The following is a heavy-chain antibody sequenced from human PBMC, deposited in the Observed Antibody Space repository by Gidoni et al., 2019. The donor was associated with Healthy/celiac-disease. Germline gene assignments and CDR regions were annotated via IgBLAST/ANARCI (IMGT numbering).Heavy chain of an antibody. CDR1: GFTFSDYY. CDR3: ASTRRYYDSSGYEDDY. V-gene: IGHV3-11*01. J-gene: IGHJ4*02. CDR2: MSSSGSTI. Sequence: QVQLVESGGGLVKPGGSLRLSCAASGFTFSDYYMSWIRQAPGKGRECVSYMSSSGSTIYDADSVKGRCTISRDNAKNSLYLQMNSLRAEDTAVYYCASTRRYYDSSGYEDDYWGQGTLVTVSS. D-gene: IGHD3-22*01.